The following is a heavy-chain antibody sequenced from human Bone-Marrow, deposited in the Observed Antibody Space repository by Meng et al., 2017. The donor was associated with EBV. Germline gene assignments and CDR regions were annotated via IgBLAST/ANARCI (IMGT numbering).Heavy chain of an antibody. D-gene: IGHD6-19*01. Sequence: QVQLVQSGAEVRKPGTSVKVSSKASGYTFTNYAMHWVRQAPGQRLEWMGWINPGNGNTNYSQKFQGRASITRDISASIVYMELTSLRSEDTAVYYCATEPGYSSGWGQGTLVTVSS. CDR2: INPGNGNT. CDR3: ATEPGYSSG. V-gene: IGHV1-3*01. J-gene: IGHJ4*02. CDR1: GYTFTNYA.